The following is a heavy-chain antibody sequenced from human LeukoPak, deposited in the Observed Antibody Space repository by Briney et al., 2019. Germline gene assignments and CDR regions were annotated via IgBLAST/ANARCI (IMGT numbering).Heavy chain of an antibody. CDR1: GYTFTGYY. J-gene: IGHJ4*02. CDR3: ARVAAVAGGQIDY. D-gene: IGHD6-19*01. CDR2: INPNSGGT. Sequence: ASVKVSCKASGYTFTGYYMHWVRQAPGQGLEWMGRINPNSGGTNYAQKFQGRVTMTRDTSISTAYMELSRLRPDDTAVYYCARVAAVAGGQIDYWGQGTLVTVSS. V-gene: IGHV1-2*06.